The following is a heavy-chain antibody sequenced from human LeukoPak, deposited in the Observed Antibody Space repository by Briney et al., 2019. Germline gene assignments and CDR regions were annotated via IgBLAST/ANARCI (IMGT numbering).Heavy chain of an antibody. D-gene: IGHD3-9*01. J-gene: IGHJ4*02. V-gene: IGHV3-21*01. CDR2: ISSRSTNI. CDR3: ARDYYDSLTGYYSSFDY. Sequence: GGSLRLSCAASGFTFSAYSMNWVRQAPGKGLEWVSSISSRSTNIYYADSVKGRFTISRDNAKNSLYLQINSLRGEDTAVYYCARDYYDSLTGYYSSFDYWGQGTLVTVSS. CDR1: GFTFSAYS.